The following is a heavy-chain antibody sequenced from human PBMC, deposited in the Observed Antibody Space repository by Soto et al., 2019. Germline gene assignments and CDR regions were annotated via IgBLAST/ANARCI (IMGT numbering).Heavy chain of an antibody. CDR3: ASVLPGCSSGLSPVLDY. D-gene: IGHD6-19*01. CDR1: GFTFSSYA. V-gene: IGHV3-30-3*01. CDR2: ISYDGSNK. Sequence: QVQLVESGGGVVQPGRSLRLSCAASGFTFSSYAMHWVRQAPGKGLEWVAVISYDGSNKYYTDSVKGRSTISRDNSQNTLYLQMSSLGAEDTAVYYWASVLPGCSSGLSPVLDYWGQGTLVTVSS. J-gene: IGHJ4*02.